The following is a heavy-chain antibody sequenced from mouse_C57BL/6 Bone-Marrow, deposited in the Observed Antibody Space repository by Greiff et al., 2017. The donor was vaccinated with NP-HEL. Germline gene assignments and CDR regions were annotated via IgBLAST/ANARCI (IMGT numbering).Heavy chain of an antibody. CDR3: ARGCGTTVVAPFDY. V-gene: IGHV1-81*01. CDR1: GYTFTSYG. D-gene: IGHD1-1*01. Sequence: QVQLQQSGAELARPGASVKLSCKASGYTFTSYGISWVKQRTGQGLEWIGEIYPRSGNTYYNEKFKGKATLTADKSSSTAYMELRSLTSEDSAVYFCARGCGTTVVAPFDYWGQGTTLTVSS. CDR2: IYPRSGNT. J-gene: IGHJ2*01.